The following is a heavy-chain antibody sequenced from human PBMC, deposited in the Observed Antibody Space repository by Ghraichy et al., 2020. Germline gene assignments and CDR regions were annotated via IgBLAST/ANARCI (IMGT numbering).Heavy chain of an antibody. D-gene: IGHD3-16*01. J-gene: IGHJ6*02. CDR3: ARPIGDYDRTYYYYGMDV. CDR2: ISSSSSYI. Sequence: GGSLRLSCAASGFTFSSYSMNWVRQAPGKGLEWVSSISSSSSYIYYADSVKGRFTISRDNAKNSLYLQMNSLRAEDTAVYYCARPIGDYDRTYYYYGMDVWGQGTTVTVSS. V-gene: IGHV3-21*01. CDR1: GFTFSSYS.